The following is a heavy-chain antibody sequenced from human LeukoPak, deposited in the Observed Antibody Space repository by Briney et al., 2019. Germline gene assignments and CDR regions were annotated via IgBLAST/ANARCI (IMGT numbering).Heavy chain of an antibody. J-gene: IGHJ4*02. CDR1: GGSISSSSAY. D-gene: IGHD5-18*01. Sequence: SETLSLTCTVSGGSISSSSAYWGWIRHPTGKGLEWIGSIYYSKNTYYNPSLKSRVTISADTSKNQFSLTLGSVSATDTAVYYCVSPRGFSYGYFDYWGQGTLVTVSS. CDR2: IYYSKNT. CDR3: VSPRGFSYGYFDY. V-gene: IGHV4-39*01.